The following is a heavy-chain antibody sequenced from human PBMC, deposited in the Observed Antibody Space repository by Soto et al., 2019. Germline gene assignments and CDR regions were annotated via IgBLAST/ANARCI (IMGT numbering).Heavy chain of an antibody. D-gene: IGHD2-21*02. J-gene: IGHJ4*02. V-gene: IGHV4-4*02. CDR2: IHHSGTT. Sequence: QVQLQESGPGLVKPSGTLSLTCAVSGGSITSSNWWSWVRRPPGKGLEWIGEIHHSGTTNYNPSLKSRVIMSVDKSKNQFSLKRSSVTAADTAVYYCARAGYGGNSGDYWGQGTLVTVSS. CDR1: GGSITSSNW. CDR3: ARAGYGGNSGDY.